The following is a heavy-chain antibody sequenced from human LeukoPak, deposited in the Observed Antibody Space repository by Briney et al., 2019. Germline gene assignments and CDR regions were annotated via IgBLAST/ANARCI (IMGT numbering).Heavy chain of an antibody. J-gene: IGHJ6*02. V-gene: IGHV4-59*08. CDR1: GGSISSYY. Sequence: SETLSLTCTVSGGSISSYYWSWIRQPPGKGLEWIGEINHSGSTNYNPSLKSRVTISVDTSKNQFSLKLSSVTAADTAVYYCARHQYSSGWGGFGNYYYYYGMDVWGQGTTVTVSS. CDR3: ARHQYSSGWGGFGNYYYYYGMDV. D-gene: IGHD6-19*01. CDR2: INHSGST.